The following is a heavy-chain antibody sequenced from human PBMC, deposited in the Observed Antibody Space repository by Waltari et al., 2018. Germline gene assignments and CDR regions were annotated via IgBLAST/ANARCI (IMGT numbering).Heavy chain of an antibody. CDR3: ARDLFGELGGDY. J-gene: IGHJ4*02. D-gene: IGHD3-10*02. V-gene: IGHV4-4*07. CDR2: IYTSGST. CDR1: GGSISSYY. Sequence: QVQLQESGPGLVKPSETLSLTCTVSGGSISSYYWSWIRQPAGKGLEWIGRIYTSGSTNYNPSLKSRVTMSVDTSNQFYLKLSSVTAADTAVYYCARDLFGELGGDYWGQGTLVTVSS.